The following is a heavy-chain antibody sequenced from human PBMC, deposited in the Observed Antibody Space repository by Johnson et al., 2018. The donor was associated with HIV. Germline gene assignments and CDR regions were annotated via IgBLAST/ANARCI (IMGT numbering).Heavy chain of an antibody. D-gene: IGHD6-6*01. CDR2: IWYDGRNQ. CDR1: GFTFSSYG. V-gene: IGHV3-33*03. Sequence: QVQVVESGGGVVQPGRSLRLSCAASGFTFSSYGMHWVRQAPGKGLEWVAVIWYDGRNQYYGDSVKRRFTITRDNFKNTLYLQMNSRRAEDTAVYYCATLEYSSSPGGYGAFDIWGQGTMVTVSS. CDR3: ATLEYSSSPGGYGAFDI. J-gene: IGHJ3*02.